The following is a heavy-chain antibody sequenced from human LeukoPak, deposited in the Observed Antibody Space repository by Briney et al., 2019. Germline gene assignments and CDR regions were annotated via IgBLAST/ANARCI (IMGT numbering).Heavy chain of an antibody. V-gene: IGHV1-46*01. CDR2: INPSGGST. CDR3: ARDAFGYSSGHPTYYFDY. D-gene: IGHD6-19*01. Sequence: ASVKVSCKASGYTFTSYYMHWVRQAPGQGLEWMGIINPSGGSTSYAQKFQGRVTMTRDTSTSTVYMELSSLRSEGTAVYYCARDAFGYSSGHPTYYFDYWGQGTLVTVSS. J-gene: IGHJ4*02. CDR1: GYTFTSYY.